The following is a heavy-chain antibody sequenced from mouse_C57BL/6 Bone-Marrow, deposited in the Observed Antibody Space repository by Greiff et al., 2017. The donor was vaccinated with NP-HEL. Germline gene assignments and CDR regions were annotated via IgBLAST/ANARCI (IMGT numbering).Heavy chain of an antibody. V-gene: IGHV14-2*01. Sequence: VQLQQSGAELVKPGASVKLSCTASGFNIQDYYMHWVKQRTEQGLAWIGRIDPEDGETKYAPKFQGKATLTADTSSNTAYLQLSSLTSEDTAVYYCARMGNYDRGVYAMDYWGQGTSVTVSS. J-gene: IGHJ4*01. D-gene: IGHD2-4*01. CDR2: IDPEDGET. CDR1: GFNIQDYY. CDR3: ARMGNYDRGVYAMDY.